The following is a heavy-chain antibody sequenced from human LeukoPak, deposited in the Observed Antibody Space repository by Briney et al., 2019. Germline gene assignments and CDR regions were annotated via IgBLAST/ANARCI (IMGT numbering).Heavy chain of an antibody. CDR3: AKVRSSYSYGMDV. D-gene: IGHD6-13*01. CDR1: GFIFSRDW. CDR2: IKGDGSKK. J-gene: IGHJ6*02. Sequence: GGSLRLSCATSGFIFSRDWMTWVRQAPGKGPEWVANIKGDGSKKNLVDSVKGRFTISRDNAKNSLYLEMSSLRAEDTAVYYCAKVRSSYSYGMDVWGQGTTVTVSS. V-gene: IGHV3-7*05.